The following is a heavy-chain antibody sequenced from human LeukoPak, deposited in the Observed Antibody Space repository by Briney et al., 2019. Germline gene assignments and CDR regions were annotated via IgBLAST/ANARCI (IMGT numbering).Heavy chain of an antibody. CDR2: IYHSGST. CDR3: AKDKYYDSSGQTDY. J-gene: IGHJ4*02. D-gene: IGHD3-22*01. Sequence: PSETLSLTCAVSGGSISSSNWRSWVRQPPGKGLEWIGEIYHSGSTNYNPSLKSRVTISVDKSKNQFSLKLSSVTAADTAVYYCAKDKYYDSSGQTDYWGQGTLVTVSS. V-gene: IGHV4-4*02. CDR1: GGSISSSNW.